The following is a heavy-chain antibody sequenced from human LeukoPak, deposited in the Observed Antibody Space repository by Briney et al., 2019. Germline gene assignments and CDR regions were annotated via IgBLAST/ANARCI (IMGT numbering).Heavy chain of an antibody. D-gene: IGHD2-2*02. CDR2: MNPNSGNT. Sequence: ASVKVFCKASGYTFTSYDINWVRQATGQGLEWMGWMNPNSGNTGYAQKFQGRVTMTRNTSISTAYMELSSLRSEDTAVYYCARGRRAHCSSTSCYRSFHNWFDPWGQGTLVTVSS. CDR3: ARGRRAHCSSTSCYRSFHNWFDP. CDR1: GYTFTSYD. J-gene: IGHJ5*02. V-gene: IGHV1-8*01.